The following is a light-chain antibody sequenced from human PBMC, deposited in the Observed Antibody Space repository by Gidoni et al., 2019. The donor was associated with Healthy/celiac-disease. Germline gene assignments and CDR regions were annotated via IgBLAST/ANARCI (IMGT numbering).Light chain of an antibody. CDR2: GAS. J-gene: IGKJ4*01. Sequence: EIVMTQSPATLSVSPGERATLSCRASQSVSSNLAWYQQKPGQAPRLLIYGASTRATGIPARFSGSGSGTEFTLTISSLQSEDFAVYYCQQGVTFXGXTKVEIK. CDR3: QQGVT. CDR1: QSVSSN. V-gene: IGKV3-15*01.